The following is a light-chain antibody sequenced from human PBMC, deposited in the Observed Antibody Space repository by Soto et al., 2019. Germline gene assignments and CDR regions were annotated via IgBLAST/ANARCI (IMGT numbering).Light chain of an antibody. CDR3: SSCTSTRSADV. CDR2: DDT. CDR1: SSDIGRYNY. V-gene: IGLV2-14*03. J-gene: IGLJ1*01. Sequence: QSALTQPASVSGSPGQSIAISCTGTSSDIGRYNYVSWYHHHPGKAPKLLIYDDTHRPSGVPNRFSGSKSGTTASLTISGLQAEDEADYYCSSCTSTRSADVFGTGTKLTVL.